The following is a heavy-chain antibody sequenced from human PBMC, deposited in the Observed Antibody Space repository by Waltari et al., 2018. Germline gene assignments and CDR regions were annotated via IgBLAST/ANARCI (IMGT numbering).Heavy chain of an antibody. V-gene: IGHV3-74*03. CDR3: TMNPGY. CDR1: GFSSDRG. CDR2: MKTDGTYR. Sequence: EVQLVESGGGLVQPGGSLRLSCAASGFSSDRGLDWVRQAPGKGLVWGSSMKTDGTYRTYGESVKGRFTSAGDSAKTTYYLQMNSLGAEDTAVYYCTMNPGYWGQGTLVTVSS. J-gene: IGHJ4*02.